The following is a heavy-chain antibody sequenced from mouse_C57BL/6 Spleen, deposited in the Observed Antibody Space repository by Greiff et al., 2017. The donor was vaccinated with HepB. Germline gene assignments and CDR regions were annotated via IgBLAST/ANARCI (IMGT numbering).Heavy chain of an antibody. CDR2: IYPGGGYT. CDR3: ARADYYYGSSYVNYAMDY. J-gene: IGHJ4*01. D-gene: IGHD1-1*01. Sequence: QVQLQQSGAELVRPGTSVKMSCKASGYTFTNYWIGWAKQRPGHGLEWIGDIYPGGGYTNYNEKFKGKATLTADKSSSTAYMQFSSLTSEDSAIYYCARADYYYGSSYVNYAMDYWGQGTSVTVSS. CDR1: GYTFTNYW. V-gene: IGHV1-63*01.